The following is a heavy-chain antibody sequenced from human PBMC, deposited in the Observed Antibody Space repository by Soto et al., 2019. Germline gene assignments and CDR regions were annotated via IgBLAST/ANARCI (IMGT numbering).Heavy chain of an antibody. J-gene: IGHJ4*02. D-gene: IGHD4-17*01. CDR1: GYTFTSYY. Sequence: ASVKVSCRASGYTFTSYYMNWVRQAPGQGLEWLGIINPSGGYTTYAQRFQGRVTMTRNTSISTAYMELSSLRSEDTAVYYCARTLYGDNVDYWGQGTLVTVSS. V-gene: IGHV1-46*01. CDR2: INPSGGYT. CDR3: ARTLYGDNVDY.